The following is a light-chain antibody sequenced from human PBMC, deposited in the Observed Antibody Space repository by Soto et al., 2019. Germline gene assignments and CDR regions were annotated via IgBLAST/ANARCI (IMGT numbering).Light chain of an antibody. CDR3: QQYGSSEII. V-gene: IGKV1-13*02. CDR2: DAS. J-gene: IGKJ5*01. Sequence: AIQLTQSPSSLSTSVGDRVTITFRASQGISSALAWYQQKPGKAPKLLIYDASSLESGVPSRFSGSGSGTDFTLIISGLQPEDFAVFYCQQYGSSEIIFGQGTRLEIK. CDR1: QGISSA.